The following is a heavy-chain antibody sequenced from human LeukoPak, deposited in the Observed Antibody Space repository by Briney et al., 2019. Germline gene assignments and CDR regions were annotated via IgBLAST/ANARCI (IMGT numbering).Heavy chain of an antibody. CDR1: GGSISSYY. CDR3: ARDYHDSSGYQSGFDY. Sequence: SETLSLTCTVSGGSISSYYWSWIRQPAGKGLEWIGRIYTSGSTNYNPSLKSRVTMSVDTSKNQFSLKLSSVTAADTAVYYCARDYHDSSGYQSGFDYWGQGTLVTVSS. J-gene: IGHJ4*02. CDR2: IYTSGST. D-gene: IGHD3-22*01. V-gene: IGHV4-4*07.